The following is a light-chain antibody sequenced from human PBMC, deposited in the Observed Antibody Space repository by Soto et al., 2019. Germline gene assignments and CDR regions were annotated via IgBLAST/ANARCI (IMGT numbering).Light chain of an antibody. CDR2: NSY. CDR1: SSKIGSKT. V-gene: IGLV1-44*01. Sequence: QSVLTQPPSASGTPGQRVTISCSGSSSKIGSKTVNWYQRLPGTVPKLLIYNSYQRPSGVPDRFSGSKSGTSASLAISWLQSEDEADYFCAAWDASLNGYVFGGGTKVTGL. CDR3: AAWDASLNGYV. J-gene: IGLJ1*01.